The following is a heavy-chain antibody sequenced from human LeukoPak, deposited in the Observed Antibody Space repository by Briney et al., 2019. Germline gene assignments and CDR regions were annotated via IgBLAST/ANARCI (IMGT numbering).Heavy chain of an antibody. V-gene: IGHV3-7*01. J-gene: IGHJ4*02. Sequence: GGSLRLSCAASGFTFSSYWMNWVRQSPGKGLEWVANIKQDGSEKYYVDSVKGRFTISRDNAKNSLYLQMNSLRAEDTAVYYCAKNYYGSGSYYSHDYWGQGTLVTVSS. CDR2: IKQDGSEK. D-gene: IGHD3-10*01. CDR1: GFTFSSYW. CDR3: AKNYYGSGSYYSHDY.